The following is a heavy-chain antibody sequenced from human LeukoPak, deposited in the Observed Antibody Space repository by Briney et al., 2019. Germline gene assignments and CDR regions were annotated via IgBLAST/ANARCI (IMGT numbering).Heavy chain of an antibody. V-gene: IGHV3-48*03. CDR1: AFTFNNYE. CDR3: ARGRDGYNLVDAFDI. D-gene: IGHD5-24*01. J-gene: IGHJ3*02. CDR2: ISGSGLSI. Sequence: GGSLRLSCAASAFTFNNYEMNWIRQAPGKGLELVSYISGSGLSIYYADSVKGRFTTSRDKAKNSLYLQMNSLRAEDTAVYYCARGRDGYNLVDAFDIWGQGIMVTVSS.